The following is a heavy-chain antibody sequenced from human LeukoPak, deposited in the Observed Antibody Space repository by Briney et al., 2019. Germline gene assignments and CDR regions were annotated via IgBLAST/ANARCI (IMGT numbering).Heavy chain of an antibody. CDR1: GGSISSGSYY. D-gene: IGHD5/OR15-5a*01. CDR2: IYTSGST. Sequence: SQTLSLTCTVSGGSISSGSYYWSWIRQPAGKGLEWIGRIYTSGSTNYNPSLKSRVTISVDTSKNQFSLRLSSVTAADTAVCYCGGGGGCVCGWGRGTLVTVSS. J-gene: IGHJ1*01. V-gene: IGHV4-61*02. CDR3: GGGGGCVCG.